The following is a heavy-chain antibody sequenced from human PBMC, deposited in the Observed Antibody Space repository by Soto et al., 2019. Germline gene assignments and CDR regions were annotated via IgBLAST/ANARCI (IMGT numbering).Heavy chain of an antibody. CDR1: GFTFSDFG. CDR2: IWYDGSYQ. CDR3: VRDRLITYGAKIAPDH. V-gene: IGHV3-33*01. Sequence: QVQLVESGGGVIQPGRSLRLSCKASGFTFSDFGMHWVRQAPGKGLEWVSAIWYDGSYQYYADSVRGRFTTSRDNSNNTLLLEMNSLRVEDTAVYYCVRDRLITYGAKIAPDHWGQGALVIVSS. D-gene: IGHD3-16*01. J-gene: IGHJ5*02.